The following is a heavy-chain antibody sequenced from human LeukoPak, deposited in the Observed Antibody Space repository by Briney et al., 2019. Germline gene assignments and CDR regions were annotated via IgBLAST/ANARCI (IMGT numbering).Heavy chain of an antibody. V-gene: IGHV4-39*07. CDR3: ARDRRDGYNYDFDY. J-gene: IGHJ4*02. CDR2: FFYGGNS. CDR1: GASISSSSSF. D-gene: IGHD5-24*01. Sequence: SETLSLTCTVSGASISSSSSFWAWIRQPPGKGLEWIGSFFYGGNSYYNPSLKSRGTISVDTSKNQFSLQLNSVTAADTAVYYCARDRRDGYNYDFDYWGQGTLVTVSS.